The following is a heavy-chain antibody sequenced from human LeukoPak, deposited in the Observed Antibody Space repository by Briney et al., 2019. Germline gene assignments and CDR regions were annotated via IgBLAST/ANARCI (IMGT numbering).Heavy chain of an antibody. Sequence: QGGRYRRLSCAASGFTFSSYGMHWVRQSPGKGLEWVAIISYDGRNKYYADFVKGRFTISRDNAKNSLYLQMNSLRAEDTAVYYCARDPFSVPAEDYYYGMDVWGQGTPVTVSS. CDR2: ISYDGRNK. D-gene: IGHD2-2*01. J-gene: IGHJ6*02. V-gene: IGHV3-30*03. CDR1: GFTFSSYG. CDR3: ARDPFSVPAEDYYYGMDV.